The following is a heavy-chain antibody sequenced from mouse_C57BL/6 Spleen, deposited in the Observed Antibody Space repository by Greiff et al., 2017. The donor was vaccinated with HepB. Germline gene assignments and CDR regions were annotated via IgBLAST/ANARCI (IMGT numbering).Heavy chain of an antibody. Sequence: EVKLMESGPELVKPGASVKISCKASGYSFTGYYMHWVKQSSEKSLEWIGEINPSTGGTSYNQKFKGKATLTVDKSSSTAYMQLKSLTSEDSAVYYCARHGNYGGYAMDYWGQGTSVTVSS. D-gene: IGHD2-1*01. CDR3: ARHGNYGGYAMDY. CDR2: INPSTGGT. V-gene: IGHV1-43*01. J-gene: IGHJ4*01. CDR1: GYSFTGYY.